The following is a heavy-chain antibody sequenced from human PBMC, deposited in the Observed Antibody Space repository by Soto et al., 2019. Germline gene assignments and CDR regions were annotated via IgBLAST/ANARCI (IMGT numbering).Heavy chain of an antibody. D-gene: IGHD3-10*01. CDR1: GGTFSSYA. J-gene: IGHJ4*02. V-gene: IGHV1-69*13. CDR2: IIPIFGTA. CDR3: ARDMVRGFDY. Sequence: ASVKVSCKASGGTFSSYAISWARQAPGQGLEWMGGIIPIFGTANYAQKFQGRVTITADESTSTAYMELSRLRSEDTAVYYCARDMVRGFDYWGQGTLVTVSS.